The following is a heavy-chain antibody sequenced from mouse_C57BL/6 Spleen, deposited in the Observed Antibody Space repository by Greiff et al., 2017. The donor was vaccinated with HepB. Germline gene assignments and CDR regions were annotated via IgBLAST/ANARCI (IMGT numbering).Heavy chain of an antibody. CDR1: GFTFSSYA. J-gene: IGHJ3*01. CDR2: ISSGGDYI. Sequence: EVHLVESGEGLVKPGGSLKLSCAASGFTFSSYAMSWVRQTPEKRLEWVAYISSGGDYIYYADTVKGRFTISRDKARNTLYLQMSSLKSEDTAMYYCTREEDYYSNYGFAYWGQGTLVTVSA. D-gene: IGHD2-5*01. V-gene: IGHV5-9-1*02. CDR3: TREEDYYSNYGFAY.